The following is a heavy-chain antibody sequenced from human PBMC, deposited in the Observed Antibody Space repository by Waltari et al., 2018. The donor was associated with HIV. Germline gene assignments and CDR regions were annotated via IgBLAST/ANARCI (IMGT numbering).Heavy chain of an antibody. CDR2: ISSGSSFI. Sequence: EVQLMRSGGRLVKPGGSLRISCAPSGFSVGGHSMGWVRQAPGKGLEWVASISSGSSFITYSGSVKGRFTISRGNAENSLYLQMNSLRAEDTAVYYCARDMATFTGAYYFDTWGQGTLVTVSS. J-gene: IGHJ4*02. CDR3: ARDMATFTGAYYFDT. V-gene: IGHV3-21*01. D-gene: IGHD5-12*01. CDR1: GFSVGGHS.